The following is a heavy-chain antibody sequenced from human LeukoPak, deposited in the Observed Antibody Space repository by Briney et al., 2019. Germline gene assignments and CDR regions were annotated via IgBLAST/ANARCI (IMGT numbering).Heavy chain of an antibody. CDR3: ASDGAPAIAAAGESGFDP. J-gene: IGHJ5*02. CDR1: GYTFTGYY. D-gene: IGHD6-13*01. Sequence: GASVKVSCKASGYTFTGYYMHWVRQAPGQGLEWMGWINPNSGGTNYAQKFQGRVTKTRDTSISTAYMELSRLRSDDTAVYYCASDGAPAIAAAGESGFDPWGQGTLVTVSS. CDR2: INPNSGGT. V-gene: IGHV1-2*02.